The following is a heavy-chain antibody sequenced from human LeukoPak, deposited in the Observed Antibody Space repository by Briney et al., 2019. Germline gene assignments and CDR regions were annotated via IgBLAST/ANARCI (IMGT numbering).Heavy chain of an antibody. D-gene: IGHD2-15*01. CDR3: AKVPGVLISTRGAFDI. CDR1: GFTFSSYG. Sequence: GGSLRLSCAASGFTFSSYGMHWVRQAPGKGLEWVAFIRYDGSKKYYADSVKGRFTISRDNSKNTLYLQMNSLRAEDTAVYYCAKVPGVLISTRGAFDIWGQGTMVTVSS. J-gene: IGHJ3*02. CDR2: IRYDGSKK. V-gene: IGHV3-30*02.